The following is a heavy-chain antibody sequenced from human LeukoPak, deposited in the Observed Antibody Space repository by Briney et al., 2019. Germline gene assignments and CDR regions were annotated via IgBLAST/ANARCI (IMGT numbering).Heavy chain of an antibody. Sequence: PGGSLRLSCAASGFTFSSYWMHWVRQAPGKGLVWVSRIKGDGSSTSYADSVKGRFTISRDNAKNTLYLQMNSLRAEDTAVYYCARSEMATILGFDYWGQGTLVTVSS. D-gene: IGHD5-24*01. CDR3: ARSEMATILGFDY. CDR2: IKGDGSST. V-gene: IGHV3-74*01. J-gene: IGHJ4*02. CDR1: GFTFSSYW.